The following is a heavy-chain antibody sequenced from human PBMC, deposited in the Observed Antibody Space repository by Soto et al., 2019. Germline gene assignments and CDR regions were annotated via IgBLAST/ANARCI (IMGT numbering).Heavy chain of an antibody. V-gene: IGHV6-1*01. CDR2: TYYRSKWYN. J-gene: IGHJ6*02. CDR3: ARDGERDTAMAPGLGYYYYGMDV. Sequence: SQTLSLTCAISGDSVSTNDATWDWIRQSPSRGLEWLGRTYYRSKWYNDYAVSVKSRITINPDTSKNQFSLQLNSVTPEDTAVYYCARDGERDTAMAPGLGYYYYGMDVWGQGTTVTVSS. D-gene: IGHD5-18*01. CDR1: GDSVSTNDAT.